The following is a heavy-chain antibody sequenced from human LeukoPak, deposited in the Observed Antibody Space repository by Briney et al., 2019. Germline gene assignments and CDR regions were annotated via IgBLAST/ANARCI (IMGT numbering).Heavy chain of an antibody. V-gene: IGHV3-23*01. CDR1: GFTFSSHA. CDR3: AKHPIVVVPAANY. Sequence: GGSLRLSCAASGFTFSSHAMSWVRQAPGKGLEWVSAISGSGGSKYYDDSVKGRFTISRDNSKNTLYLQMNSLRAEDTAVYYCAKHPIVVVPAANYWGQRTLVTVSS. D-gene: IGHD2-2*01. CDR2: ISGSGGSK. J-gene: IGHJ4*02.